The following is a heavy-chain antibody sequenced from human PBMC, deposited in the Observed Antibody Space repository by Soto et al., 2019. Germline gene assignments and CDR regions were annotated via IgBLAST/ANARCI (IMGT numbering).Heavy chain of an antibody. CDR1: GFTFSSYA. D-gene: IGHD6-19*01. V-gene: IGHV3-23*01. CDR3: AKGDSSGPYYYYGMDV. CDR2: ISGSGGST. Sequence: GGSLRLSCAASGFTFSSYAMNWVRQAPGKGLEWVSAISGSGGSTYYADSVKGRFTISRDNSKNTLYLQMNSLRAEDTAVYYCAKGDSSGPYYYYGMDVWGQGTTVTVSS. J-gene: IGHJ6*02.